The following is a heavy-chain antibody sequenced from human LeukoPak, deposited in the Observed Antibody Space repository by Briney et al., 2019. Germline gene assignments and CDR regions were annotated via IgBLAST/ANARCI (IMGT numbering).Heavy chain of an antibody. J-gene: IGHJ4*02. CDR3: ARRYDGFDY. CDR2: ISYDGSNK. CDR1: GFTFSSYA. D-gene: IGHD3-3*01. Sequence: GSLRLSCAASGFTFSSYAMHWVRQAPGKGLEWVAVISYDGSNKYYADSVKGRFTISRDNSKNTLYLQMNSLRAEDTAVYYCARRYDGFDYWGQGTLVTVSS. V-gene: IGHV3-30-3*01.